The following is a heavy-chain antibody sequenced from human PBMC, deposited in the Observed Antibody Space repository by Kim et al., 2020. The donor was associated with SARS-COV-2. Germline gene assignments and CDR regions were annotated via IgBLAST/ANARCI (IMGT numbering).Heavy chain of an antibody. D-gene: IGHD3-10*01. V-gene: IGHV3-33*01. Sequence: GGSLRLSCAASGFTFSNYGMHWVRQAPGKGLEWVASIWYDGTNKDHADSVKGRFTISRDNSKNTLYLQMNGLTAEDTAVYYCARIPYYFGSGSYFRLDYWGQCTLVTVSS. CDR1: GFTFSNYG. CDR3: ARIPYYFGSGSYFRLDY. CDR2: IWYDGTNK. J-gene: IGHJ4*02.